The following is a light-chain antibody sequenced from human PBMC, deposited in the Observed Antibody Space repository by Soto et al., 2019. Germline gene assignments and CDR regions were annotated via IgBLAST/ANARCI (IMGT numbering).Light chain of an antibody. CDR3: LLSYSGAHVV. Sequence: QAVVTQEPSLTVSPGGTVNLTCGSSTGAVTSGHYPYWFQQKPGQAPRTLIYDTSNKHSWTPARFSGSLLGGKAALTLSGAQPEDEAEYYCLLSYSGAHVVFGGGTKLTVL. V-gene: IGLV7-46*01. CDR2: DTS. J-gene: IGLJ2*01. CDR1: TGAVTSGHY.